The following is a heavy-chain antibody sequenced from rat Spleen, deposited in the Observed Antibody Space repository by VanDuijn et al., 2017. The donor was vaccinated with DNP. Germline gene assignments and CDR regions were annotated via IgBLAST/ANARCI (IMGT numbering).Heavy chain of an antibody. J-gene: IGHJ2*01. D-gene: IGHD4-1*01. CDR1: GFSLTSYG. Sequence: QVQMKETGPGLVQTTQTLSVTCTVSGFSLTSYGVHWVRQAPGKGLEWMGIIWGDGSKNYNSALKSRLSISRDTSKSQVFLTMNSLQTDDTAVYYCALTGLGYWGQGVMVTVSS. CDR3: ALTGLGY. V-gene: IGHV2-77*01. CDR2: IWGDGSK.